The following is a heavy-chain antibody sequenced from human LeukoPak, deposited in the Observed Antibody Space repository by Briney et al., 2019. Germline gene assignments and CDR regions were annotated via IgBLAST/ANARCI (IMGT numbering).Heavy chain of an antibody. CDR2: INYFGNT. D-gene: IGHD3-9*01. CDR3: AREWDTSSFDPRASGDY. Sequence: SETLSLTCTVSGGSISSYYWSWIRQPPGKGLEWIGFINYFGNTYYNPSLKSRTTISLGTSKNQFSLKLIFVTAADTAVYYCAREWDTSSFDPRASGDYWGQGTPVTVSS. J-gene: IGHJ4*02. V-gene: IGHV4-59*12. CDR1: GGSISSYY.